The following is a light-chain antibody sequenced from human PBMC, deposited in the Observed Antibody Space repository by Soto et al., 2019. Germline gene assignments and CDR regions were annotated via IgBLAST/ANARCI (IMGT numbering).Light chain of an antibody. CDR3: QQRSNWPPFT. CDR1: QSVSSY. Sequence: DIVLTQTPATLSLSPGERATLSCRASQSVSSYLAWYQQKPGQAPRLLIYDASNRATGIPARFSGSGSGTDFTLTISSLEPEDFAVYYCQQRSNWPPFTVCPGTKVDIK. J-gene: IGKJ3*01. V-gene: IGKV3-11*01. CDR2: DAS.